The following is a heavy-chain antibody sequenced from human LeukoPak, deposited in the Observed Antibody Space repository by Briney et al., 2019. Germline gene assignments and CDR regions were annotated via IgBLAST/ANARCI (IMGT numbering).Heavy chain of an antibody. D-gene: IGHD3-16*02. CDR1: GYTFTSYG. CDR3: ARVEARYDYVWGSYRYTIDAFDI. CDR2: ISAYNGNT. J-gene: IGHJ3*02. Sequence: ASVKDSCKASGYTFTSYGISWVRQAPGQGLEWMGWISAYNGNTNYAQKLQGRVTMTTDTSTSTAYMELRSLRSDDTAVYYCARVEARYDYVWGSYRYTIDAFDIWGQGTMVTVSS. V-gene: IGHV1-18*01.